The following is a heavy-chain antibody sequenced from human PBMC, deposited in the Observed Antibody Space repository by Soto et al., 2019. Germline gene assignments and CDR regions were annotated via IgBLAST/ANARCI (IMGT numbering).Heavy chain of an antibody. CDR1: GFTFSSYG. J-gene: IGHJ4*02. CDR3: AKEVTSSGWSPRFDY. V-gene: IGHV3-30*18. CDR2: ISYDGSNK. D-gene: IGHD6-19*01. Sequence: QVQLVESGGGVVQPGRSLRLSCAASGFTFSSYGMHWVRQAPGKGLEWVAVISYDGSNKYYAVSVKGRFTISRDNSKNTLYLQMNSRRAEDTAVYYCAKEVTSSGWSPRFDYWGQGTLVTVSS.